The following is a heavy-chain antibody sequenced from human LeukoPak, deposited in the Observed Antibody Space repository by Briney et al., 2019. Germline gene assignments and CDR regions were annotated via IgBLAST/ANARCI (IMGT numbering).Heavy chain of an antibody. D-gene: IGHD4-17*01. J-gene: IGHJ6*03. Sequence: GGSLRLSCAASGFTFSSYWMHWVRQAPGKGLVWVSRINSDGSSTSYADPVKGRFTISRDNAKNTLYLQMNSLRAEDTAVYYCARVDYESYYYYYMDVWGKGTTVTVSS. CDR1: GFTFSSYW. CDR3: ARVDYESYYYYYMDV. CDR2: INSDGSST. V-gene: IGHV3-74*01.